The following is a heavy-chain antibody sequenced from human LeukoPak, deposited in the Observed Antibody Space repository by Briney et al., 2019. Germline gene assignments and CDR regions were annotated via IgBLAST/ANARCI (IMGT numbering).Heavy chain of an antibody. J-gene: IGHJ4*02. CDR1: GGSISSDSYS. V-gene: IGHV4-30-2*01. D-gene: IGHD5-12*01. CDR2: IYHSGVT. Sequence: PSQTLSLTCAVSGGSISSDSYSWSWIRQPPGKGLEWIGYIYHSGVTYYSPSLKSRVTISVDRSKNQFSLKLNSVTAADTAVYYCARGGYSGCGEFDYWGQGTLVTVSS. CDR3: ARGGYSGCGEFDY.